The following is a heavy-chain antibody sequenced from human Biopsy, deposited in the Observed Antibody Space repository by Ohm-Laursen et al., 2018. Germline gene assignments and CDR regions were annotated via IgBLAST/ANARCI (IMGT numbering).Heavy chain of an antibody. V-gene: IGHV4-4*07. CDR2: LYTTGST. J-gene: IGHJ1*01. D-gene: IGHD4/OR15-4a*01. Sequence: GTLSLTCTVSDGSISSYYWNWIRQPAGGGLEYIGRLYTTGSTNYNPSLRSRVTMSADTSKNQFSLNLRSVTAADTAVYFCARSIDYGNSYFQYWGQGILVTVSS. CDR3: ARSIDYGNSYFQY. CDR1: DGSISSYY.